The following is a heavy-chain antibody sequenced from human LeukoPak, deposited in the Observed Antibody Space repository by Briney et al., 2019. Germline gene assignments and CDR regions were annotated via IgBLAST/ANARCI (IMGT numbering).Heavy chain of an antibody. CDR3: ARDGGYSYGSDAFDI. CDR1: GGSISSGGYY. V-gene: IGHV4-39*07. Sequence: PSQTLSLTCTVSGGSISSGGYYWNWIRQPPGKGLEWIVSIYYSGSTYYNPSLKSRVTISVDTSKNQFSLKLSSVTAADTAVYYCARDGGYSYGSDAFDIWGQGTMVTVSS. CDR2: IYYSGST. D-gene: IGHD5-18*01. J-gene: IGHJ3*02.